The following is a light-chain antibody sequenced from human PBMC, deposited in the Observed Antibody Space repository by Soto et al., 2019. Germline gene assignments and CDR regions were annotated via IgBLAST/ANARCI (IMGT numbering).Light chain of an antibody. Sequence: DIQMRQCTTCLSVSLGDRVTITCQASQDIRNYLNWFQQKPGKAPKLLIYDASNLKTGVPSRFSGSGSGTDFTFTISSLQPEDIATYYCQQYDTLPLTFCGGTKVDIK. J-gene: IGKJ4*01. CDR3: QQYDTLPLT. CDR1: QDIRNY. CDR2: DAS. V-gene: IGKV1-33*01.